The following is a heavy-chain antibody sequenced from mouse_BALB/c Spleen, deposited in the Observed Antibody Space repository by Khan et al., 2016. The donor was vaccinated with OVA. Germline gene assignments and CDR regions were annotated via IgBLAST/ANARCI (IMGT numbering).Heavy chain of an antibody. CDR2: ISTGDTT. CDR1: GFTFSNYA. CDR3: ARDDWFVY. J-gene: IGHJ3*01. V-gene: IGHV5-6-5*01. Sequence: EVQLVETGGGLVKPGGSLKVSCAASGFTFSNYAMSWVRQTPEKRLEWVASISTGDTTYYPDSVKGRFTISRDNARNILYLQMSSLRSDDTAMYYCARDDWFVYWGQGTLVTVAA.